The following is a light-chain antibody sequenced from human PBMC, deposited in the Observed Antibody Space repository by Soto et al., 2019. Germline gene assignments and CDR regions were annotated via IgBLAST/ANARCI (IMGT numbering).Light chain of an antibody. V-gene: IGKV3-20*01. Sequence: GLVYMSPGERPTLSCRASQSVSSNNLVWYQQKPGQAPRLLIYGASYRAAGIPDRSSGSGPGTDFTLTISRLEREDFALYYCQQYGSSPWTLGQRTKVDI. CDR3: QQYGSSPWT. J-gene: IGKJ1*01. CDR1: QSVSSNN. CDR2: GAS.